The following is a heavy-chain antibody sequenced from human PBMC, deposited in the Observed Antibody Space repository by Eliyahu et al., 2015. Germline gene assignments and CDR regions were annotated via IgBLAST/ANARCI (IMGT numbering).Heavy chain of an antibody. CDR3: AREGGSSNSWFGYFFDY. CDR1: GFSXSTXXXX. J-gene: IGHJ4*02. Sequence: QVTLRESGPALVKPTQTLTLTCSFXGFSXSTXXXXXSWIRQPPGKALEWLARIDWDDDKYYSTSLKTRLTISKGTSKNQVVLTMTNMDPVDTATYFCAREGGSSNSWFGYFFDYWGQGTLVTVSS. CDR2: IDWDDDK. D-gene: IGHD6-13*01. V-gene: IGHV2-70*15.